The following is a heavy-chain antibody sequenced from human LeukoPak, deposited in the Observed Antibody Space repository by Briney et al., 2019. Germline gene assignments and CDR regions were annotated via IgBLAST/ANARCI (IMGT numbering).Heavy chain of an antibody. CDR3: ATAKPYDSSALGY. CDR2: INHSGST. J-gene: IGHJ4*02. Sequence: PSETLSLTCAVYGGSFSGYYWSWIRQPPGKGLEWIGEINHSGSTNYNPSLKSRVTISVDTSKNQFSLNLRCVTAADTAVYYCATAKPYDSSALGYWGQGTLVPVSS. V-gene: IGHV4-34*01. CDR1: GGSFSGYY. D-gene: IGHD3-22*01.